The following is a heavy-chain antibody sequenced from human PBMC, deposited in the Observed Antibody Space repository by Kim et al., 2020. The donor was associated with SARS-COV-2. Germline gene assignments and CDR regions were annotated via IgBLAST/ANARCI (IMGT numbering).Heavy chain of an antibody. V-gene: IGHV4-39*07. CDR3: ARSLAYCGGDCYSVFDY. J-gene: IGHJ4*02. CDR1: GGSISSSSYY. CDR2: IYYSGST. Sequence: SETLSLICTVSGGSISSSSYYWGWIRQPPGKGLEWIGSIYYSGSTYYNPSLKSRVTISVDTSKNQFSLKLSSVTAADTAVYYCARSLAYCGGDCYSVFDYWGQGTLVTVSS. D-gene: IGHD2-21*02.